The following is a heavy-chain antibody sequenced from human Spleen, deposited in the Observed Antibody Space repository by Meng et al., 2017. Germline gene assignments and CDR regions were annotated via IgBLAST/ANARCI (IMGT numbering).Heavy chain of an antibody. J-gene: IGHJ4*02. V-gene: IGHV3-21*06. CDR3: ARGGRYGSETYYYFDS. Sequence: GGSLRLSCAGSDFTFGPYSMNWVRQAPGKGRGRVASVSSRSSLINYAASVEGRFTISRDNAKSSLFLQMDNLRTEDTAVYYCARGGRYGSETYYYFDSWGQGTLVIVSS. CDR2: VSSRSSLI. D-gene: IGHD3-10*01. CDR1: DFTFGPYS.